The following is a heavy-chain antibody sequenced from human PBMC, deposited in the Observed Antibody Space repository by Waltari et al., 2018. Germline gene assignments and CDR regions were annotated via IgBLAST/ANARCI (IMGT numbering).Heavy chain of an antibody. CDR1: GFTFSSYS. CDR2: ISSSSSTI. J-gene: IGHJ3*02. Sequence: EVQLVESGGGLVQPGGSLRLSCAASGFTFSSYSMNWVRQAPGTGLGWVSYISSSSSTIYYADSVKGRFTISRDNAKNSLYLQMNSLRAEDTAVYYCARSTGTGYAFDIWGQGTMVTVSS. V-gene: IGHV3-48*04. CDR3: ARSTGTGYAFDI. D-gene: IGHD1-7*01.